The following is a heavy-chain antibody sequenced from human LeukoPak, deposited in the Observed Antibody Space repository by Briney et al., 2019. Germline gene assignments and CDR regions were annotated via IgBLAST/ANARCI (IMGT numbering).Heavy chain of an antibody. Sequence: PSETLSLTCAVSGASITSSNYYWGWVRQSPGKGLEWIGEINHSGSTNYNPSLKSRVTISVDTSKNQFSLKLSSVTAADTAVYYCAAGWRWLQFWGQGTLVTVSS. CDR2: INHSGST. V-gene: IGHV4-39*07. CDR3: AAGWRWLQF. CDR1: GASITSSNYY. D-gene: IGHD5-24*01. J-gene: IGHJ4*02.